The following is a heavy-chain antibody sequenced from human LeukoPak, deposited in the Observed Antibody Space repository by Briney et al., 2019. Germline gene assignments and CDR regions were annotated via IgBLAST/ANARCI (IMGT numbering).Heavy chain of an antibody. CDR2: INPNSGFT. Sequence: ASVKVSCKASGYIFSDHYIHWVRQAPGQRLEWMGWINPNSGFTHYAKNFQDRVTMTRETSITTIYMELNRLRFDDTAIYYCARVSGSYYDSGGLDHWGQGTLVTVSS. J-gene: IGHJ4*02. CDR1: GYIFSDHY. CDR3: ARVSGSYYDSGGLDH. V-gene: IGHV1-2*02. D-gene: IGHD3-22*01.